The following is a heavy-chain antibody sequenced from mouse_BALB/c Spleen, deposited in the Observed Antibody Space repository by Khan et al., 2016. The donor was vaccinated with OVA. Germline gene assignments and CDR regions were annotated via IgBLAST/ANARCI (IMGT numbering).Heavy chain of an antibody. V-gene: IGHV1S41*01. CDR2: ISPGSGTP. J-gene: IGHJ4*01. CDR1: GYTFTSYW. D-gene: IGHD1-1*01. CDR3: ARENSYGSSHYAMDY. Sequence: DLVKPGASVKLSCKASGYTFTSYWINWIKQRPGQGLEWIGRISPGSGTPYYNEMFKGKATLTVDTSSSTAYIQLSSLSSEDSAVYFCARENSYGSSHYAMDYWGQGTSVTASS.